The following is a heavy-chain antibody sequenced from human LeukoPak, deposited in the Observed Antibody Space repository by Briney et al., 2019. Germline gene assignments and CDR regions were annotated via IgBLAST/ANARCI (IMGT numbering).Heavy chain of an antibody. V-gene: IGHV3-33*01. J-gene: IGHJ4*02. D-gene: IGHD6-19*01. Sequence: PGRSLRLSCVASGFTFSSNGIHWVRQAPGKGLEWVADIWYDGSKQYYADSVKGRFTISRDNSQNTVYLQMNSLRAEDTAVYYCARGDGSGWPLDKWGQGTLVTVSS. CDR1: GFTFSSNG. CDR2: IWYDGSKQ. CDR3: ARGDGSGWPLDK.